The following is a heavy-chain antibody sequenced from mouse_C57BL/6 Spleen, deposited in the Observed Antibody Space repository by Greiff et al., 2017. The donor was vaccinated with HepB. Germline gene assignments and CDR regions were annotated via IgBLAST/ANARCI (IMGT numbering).Heavy chain of an antibody. Sequence: EVQLQQSGPELVKPGASVKISCKASGYTFTDYYMNWVKQSHGKSLEWIGDINPNNGGTSYNQKFKGKATLTVDKSSSTAYMELRSLTSEDSAVYYCARCGDYGVYFDYWGQGTTLTVSS. CDR1: GYTFTDYY. CDR3: ARCGDYGVYFDY. CDR2: INPNNGGT. D-gene: IGHD2-4*01. J-gene: IGHJ2*01. V-gene: IGHV1-26*01.